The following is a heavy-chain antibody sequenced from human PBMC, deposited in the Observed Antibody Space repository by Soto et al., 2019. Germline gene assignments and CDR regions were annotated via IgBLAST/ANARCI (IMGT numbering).Heavy chain of an antibody. D-gene: IGHD3-9*01. Sequence: PGGSLRLSCAASGFTFSNYWMTWVRQAPGKGLEWVANIKQDGSENFYVDSVKGRFTISRDNAKNSLYLQMNSLRAEDTAVYYFARPPPYDILTGNYPGPWFDPWGQGTLVTVSS. CDR2: IKQDGSEN. CDR3: ARPPPYDILTGNYPGPWFDP. V-gene: IGHV3-7*02. CDR1: GFTFSNYW. J-gene: IGHJ5*02.